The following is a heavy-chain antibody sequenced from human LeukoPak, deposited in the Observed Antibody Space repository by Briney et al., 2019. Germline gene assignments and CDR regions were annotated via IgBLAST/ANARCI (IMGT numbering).Heavy chain of an antibody. J-gene: IGHJ4*02. Sequence: GALRLSCAASGFTFSSYDMSWVRQAPGKGLEWVSVIYSGGSTYYADSVRGRFTISRDNSKNTLYLQMNSLGAEDTAVYYCARVSYYDSSGYYFLSYVDYWGQGTLVTVSS. D-gene: IGHD3-22*01. CDR2: IYSGGST. V-gene: IGHV3-53*01. CDR3: ARVSYYDSSGYYFLSYVDY. CDR1: GFTFSSYD.